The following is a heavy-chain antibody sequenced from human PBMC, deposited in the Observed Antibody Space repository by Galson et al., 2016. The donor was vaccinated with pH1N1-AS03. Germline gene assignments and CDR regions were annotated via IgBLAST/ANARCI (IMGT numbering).Heavy chain of an antibody. V-gene: IGHV1-69*13. D-gene: IGHD3-10*01. CDR1: GGTFGSYA. CDR2: IVPIFGTP. CDR3: ARVGDPLGT. J-gene: IGHJ3*01. Sequence: SVKVSCKASGGTFGSYAINWVRQAPGQGLEWLGGIVPIFGTPTYAPKFQGSLTTSADDSTSTGYMELSGLTFDDTAMYFCARVGDPLGTWGQGTMVTVSS.